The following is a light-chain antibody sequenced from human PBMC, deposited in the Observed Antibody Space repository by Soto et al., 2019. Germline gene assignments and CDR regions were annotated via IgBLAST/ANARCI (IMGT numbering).Light chain of an antibody. CDR1: QSSGNY. Sequence: DIQMTQSPSSLSASVGDRVTITCRASQSSGNYLHWYQQKPGKAPELLIYAASSLQGGVPSRFSGSGSGTDFTLTISSLQLEDSATYYCQQSYRIPFTFGQGTKLEIK. V-gene: IGKV1-39*01. CDR3: QQSYRIPFT. CDR2: AAS. J-gene: IGKJ2*01.